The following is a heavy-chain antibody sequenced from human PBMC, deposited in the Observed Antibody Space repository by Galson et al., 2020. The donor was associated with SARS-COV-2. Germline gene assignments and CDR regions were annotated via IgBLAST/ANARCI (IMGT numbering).Heavy chain of an antibody. CDR3: ARRDSSGYDQHLYYVDY. D-gene: IGHD3-22*01. Sequence: SETLSLNCTVSGGSIISSSHYWVWIRQPPGKGLEWVETINFRGSTFYNPSLNSRVTISVDTSKNQFSLKLSSVTAADTAVYFCARRDSSGYDQHLYYVDYWGQGALVTVSS. J-gene: IGHJ4*02. V-gene: IGHV4-39*01. CDR2: INFRGST. CDR1: GGSIISSSHY.